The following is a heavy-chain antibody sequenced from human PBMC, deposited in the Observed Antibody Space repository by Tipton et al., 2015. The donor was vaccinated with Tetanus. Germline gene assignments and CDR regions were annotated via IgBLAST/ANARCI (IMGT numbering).Heavy chain of an antibody. Sequence: TLSLTCTVSGGSVRSGSYYWSWIRQPPGKGLEWIGYFFYSGSTNYNPSLKSRVSMAVGTSKNQFSLQLRSVTAADTAVYYCARGDGYHYYYHMDVWGRGTTVTVSS. CDR3: ARGDGYHYYYHMDV. V-gene: IGHV4-61*01. D-gene: IGHD1-26*01. J-gene: IGHJ6*04. CDR2: FFYSGST. CDR1: GGSVRSGSYY.